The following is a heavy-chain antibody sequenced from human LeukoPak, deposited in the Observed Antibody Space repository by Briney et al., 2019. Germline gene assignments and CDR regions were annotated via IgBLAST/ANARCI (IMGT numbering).Heavy chain of an antibody. CDR3: AGPTCLRGGYCSTNS. CDR1: VFTFSGYW. V-gene: IGHV3-11*03. D-gene: IGHD2-2*01. J-gene: IGHJ4*02. CDR2: ISSSSDYT. Sequence: GGSLRLSCAASVFTFSGYWVSGVRQAPGKGLEGGSYISSSSDYTNYADSVKGRFTISRDNAKKSPYLQMDSLRAEDTAVYYCAGPTCLRGGYCSTNSWGQGTLVTVSS.